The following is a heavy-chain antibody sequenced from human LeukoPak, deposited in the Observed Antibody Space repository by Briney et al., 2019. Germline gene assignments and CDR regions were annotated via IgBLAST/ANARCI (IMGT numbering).Heavy chain of an antibody. CDR2: IRYDGSDE. CDR3: AKEELYYGSGKSLDY. D-gene: IGHD3-10*01. Sequence: GGSLRLSCAASGFTFSSYAMHWVRQAPGKGLEWVAFIRYDGSDEYNGDSVRGRFTISRDNSKNTLYLQMNSLRAEDTAVYYCAKEELYYGSGKSLDYWGQGTLVTVSS. CDR1: GFTFSSYA. V-gene: IGHV3-30*02. J-gene: IGHJ4*02.